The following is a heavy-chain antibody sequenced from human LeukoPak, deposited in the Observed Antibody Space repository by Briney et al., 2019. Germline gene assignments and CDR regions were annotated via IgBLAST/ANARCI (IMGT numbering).Heavy chain of an antibody. CDR1: GGSISSSNW. V-gene: IGHV4-4*02. Sequence: SGTLSLTCAVSGGSISSSNWWSWVRQPPGKGLEWIGEIYHSGSTNYNPSLKSRVTISVDKSKNQFSLKLSSVTAADTAVYYCARWMYLNEYCSGGSCYSGDNWFDPWGQGTLVTVSS. J-gene: IGHJ5*02. CDR2: IYHSGST. D-gene: IGHD2-15*01. CDR3: ARWMYLNEYCSGGSCYSGDNWFDP.